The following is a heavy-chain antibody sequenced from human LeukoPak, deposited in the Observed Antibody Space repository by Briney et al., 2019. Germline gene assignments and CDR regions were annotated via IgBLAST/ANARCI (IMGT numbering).Heavy chain of an antibody. CDR2: INHSGST. D-gene: IGHD2-2*02. CDR3: ARGGRYCSSTSCYKAPRYFDY. J-gene: IGHJ4*02. Sequence: PSETLSLTCAVYGGSFSGYYWSWIRHPPRKGLEWIGEINHSGSTNYNPSLKTRVTIPVDTSKNQFSLKLSSVTAADTAVYYCARGGRYCSSTSCYKAPRYFDYWGQGTLVTVSS. CDR1: GGSFSGYY. V-gene: IGHV4-34*01.